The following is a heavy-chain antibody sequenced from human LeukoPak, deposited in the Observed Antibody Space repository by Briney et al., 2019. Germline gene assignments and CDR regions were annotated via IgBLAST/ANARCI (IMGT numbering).Heavy chain of an antibody. Sequence: PSETLSLTCTVSGGSISSSSDCWGWLRQRPGKGLQWTVTIYYSGRTSYNPSLKRRVPTTADTSKNQSSLQPSSVPAADTAVYYCGTIDYYDTSAAHWGQGSLVTVSS. CDR2: IYYSGRT. V-gene: IGHV4-39*01. CDR3: GTIDYYDTSAAH. CDR1: GGSISSSSDC. D-gene: IGHD3-22*01. J-gene: IGHJ4*02.